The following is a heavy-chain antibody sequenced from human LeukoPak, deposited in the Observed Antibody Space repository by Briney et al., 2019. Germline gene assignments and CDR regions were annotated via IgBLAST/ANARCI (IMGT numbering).Heavy chain of an antibody. CDR1: GFTFSSYG. D-gene: IGHD2-2*01. CDR2: ISYDEINK. CDR3: AKVTSRQAQYQLLIDY. Sequence: GRSLRLSCAASGFTFSSYGMHWVRQAPGKGLEWVAVISYDEINKYYADSVKGRFTISRDNSKNTLYLQMNSLRAEDTAVYYCAKVTSRQAQYQLLIDYWGQGTLVTVSS. J-gene: IGHJ4*02. V-gene: IGHV3-30*18.